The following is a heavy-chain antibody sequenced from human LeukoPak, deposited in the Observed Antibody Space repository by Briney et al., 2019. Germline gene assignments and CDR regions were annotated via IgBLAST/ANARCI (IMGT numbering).Heavy chain of an antibody. CDR1: GYTFTSYY. Sequence: ASVKVSCKASGYTFTSYYTHWVRQAPGQGLEWMGIINPSGGSTSYAQKFQGRVTMTRDTSTSTVYMELSSLRSEDTAVYYCARAIGYYYGSGSARSQNWYFDLWGRGTLVTVSS. D-gene: IGHD3-10*01. CDR2: INPSGGST. CDR3: ARAIGYYYGSGSARSQNWYFDL. J-gene: IGHJ2*01. V-gene: IGHV1-46*01.